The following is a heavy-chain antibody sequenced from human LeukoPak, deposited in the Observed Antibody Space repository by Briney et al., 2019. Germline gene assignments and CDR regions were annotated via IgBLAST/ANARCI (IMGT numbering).Heavy chain of an antibody. Sequence: SETLSLTCTVSGGSMSDYYWSWIRQPAGKGLEWIGRFYSSGSTNYNPSLKSRVTLSVDISKNQFSLNLSSVTAADTAVYYCARDGVGYYGSGKELDAFDIWGQGTMVTVSS. J-gene: IGHJ3*02. D-gene: IGHD3-10*01. CDR1: GGSMSDYY. CDR2: FYSSGST. V-gene: IGHV4-4*07. CDR3: ARDGVGYYGSGKELDAFDI.